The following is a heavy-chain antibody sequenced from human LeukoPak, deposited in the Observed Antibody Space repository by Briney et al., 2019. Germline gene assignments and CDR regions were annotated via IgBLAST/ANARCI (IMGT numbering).Heavy chain of an antibody. J-gene: IGHJ4*02. CDR3: AGLVTLAGSRYFDY. V-gene: IGHV4-59*01. Sequence: KPSETLSLTCTVSGGSISTYNWTSIRQPPGKRLEWIGYIYYSGSTNYNPSLKSRVTISVDTSKHQFSLKLNSVTAADTAVYYCAGLVTLAGSRYFDYWGRGTLATVSS. CDR2: IYYSGST. CDR1: GGSISTYN. D-gene: IGHD6-19*01.